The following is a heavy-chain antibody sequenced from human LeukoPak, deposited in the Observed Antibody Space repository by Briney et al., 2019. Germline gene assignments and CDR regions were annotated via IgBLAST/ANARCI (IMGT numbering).Heavy chain of an antibody. V-gene: IGHV4-39*01. CDR3: ARRIAAASISYYFDY. CDR2: IYYSGST. D-gene: IGHD6-13*01. J-gene: IGHJ4*02. Sequence: SETLSLTCTVSGGSISSSSYYWGWIRQPPGKGLEWIGSIYYSGSTYYNPSLKSRVTISVDTSKNQFSLKLSSVTAADTAVYYCARRIAAASISYYFDYWGQGTLVTVSS. CDR1: GGSISSSSYY.